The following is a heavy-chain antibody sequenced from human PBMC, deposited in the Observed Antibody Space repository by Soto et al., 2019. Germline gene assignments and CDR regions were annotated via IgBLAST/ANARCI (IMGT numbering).Heavy chain of an antibody. V-gene: IGHV5-10-1*01. J-gene: IGHJ6*02. D-gene: IGHD3-16*02. CDR1: GYSFTSYW. CDR3: ARHEVIGYYYYCLDV. CDR2: IDPSDSYT. Sequence: PGESLKISCKGSGYSFTSYWISWVRQMPGKGLEWMGRIDPSDSYTNYSPSFQGHVTISADKSISTAYLQWSSLKASDTAMYYCARHEVIGYYYYCLDVWGQGTTVTVSS.